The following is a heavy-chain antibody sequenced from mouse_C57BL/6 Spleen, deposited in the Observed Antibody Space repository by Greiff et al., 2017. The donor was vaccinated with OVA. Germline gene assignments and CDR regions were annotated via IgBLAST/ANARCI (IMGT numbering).Heavy chain of an antibody. J-gene: IGHJ3*01. CDR3: ARKYGYYVGLFAY. CDR1: GFTFSDYG. D-gene: IGHD2-10*02. Sequence: DVMLVESGGGLVKPGGSLKLSCAASGFTFSDYGMHWVRQAPEKGLEWAAYISSGSSTIYYADTVKGRFTISSDNAKNTLFLQMTSLRSEDTAMYYCARKYGYYVGLFAYWGQGTLVTVSA. CDR2: ISSGSSTI. V-gene: IGHV5-17*01.